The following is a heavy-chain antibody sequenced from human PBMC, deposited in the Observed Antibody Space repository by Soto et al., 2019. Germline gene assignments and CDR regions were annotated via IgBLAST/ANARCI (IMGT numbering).Heavy chain of an antibody. CDR3: ARDECGSGCSCYPPPYYYGMDV. Sequence: ASVKVSCKASGYTFTGYYMHWVRQAPGQGLEWMGWINPNSGGTNYAQKFQGWVTMTRDTSISTAYMELSRLRSDDTAVYYCARDECGSGCSCYPPPYYYGMDVWGQGTTGTGSS. CDR1: GYTFTGYY. CDR2: INPNSGGT. D-gene: IGHD2-15*01. J-gene: IGHJ6*02. V-gene: IGHV1-2*04.